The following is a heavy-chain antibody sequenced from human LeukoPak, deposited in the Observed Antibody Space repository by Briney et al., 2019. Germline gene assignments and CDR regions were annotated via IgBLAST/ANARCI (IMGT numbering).Heavy chain of an antibody. CDR2: IIPIFGTA. CDR3: ARDAGDPLTYYYDY. V-gene: IGHV1-69*05. J-gene: IGHJ4*02. Sequence: GASVKVSCKASGGTFSSYAISWVRQAPGQGLEWMGGIIPIFGTANYAQKFQGRVTMTRDTSISTAYMELSRLRSDDTAVYYCARDAGDPLTYYYDYWGQGTLVTVSS. CDR1: GGTFSSYA. D-gene: IGHD3-9*01.